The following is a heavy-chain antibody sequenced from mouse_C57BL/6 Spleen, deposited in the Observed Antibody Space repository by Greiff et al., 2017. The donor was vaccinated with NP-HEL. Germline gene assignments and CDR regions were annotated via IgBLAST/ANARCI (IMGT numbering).Heavy chain of an antibody. J-gene: IGHJ1*03. V-gene: IGHV1-69*01. CDR2: IDPSDSYT. Sequence: QVQLQQPGAELVMPGASVKLSCKASGYTFTSYWMHWVKQRPGQGLEWIGEIDPSDSYTNYNQKFKGKSTLTVDKSSSTAYMQLSSLTSEDSAVYYCARRDDSTRRWYFDVWGTGTTVTVSS. D-gene: IGHD2-5*01. CDR1: GYTFTSYW. CDR3: ARRDDSTRRWYFDV.